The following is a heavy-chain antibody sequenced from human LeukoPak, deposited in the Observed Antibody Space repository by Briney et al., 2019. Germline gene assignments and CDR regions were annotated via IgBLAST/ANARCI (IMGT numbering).Heavy chain of an antibody. J-gene: IGHJ2*01. V-gene: IGHV4-59*01. CDR1: GGSISTYY. CDR3: ARKAPGTLDL. Sequence: SETLSLTCTVSGGSISTYYWNWIRQPPGKGLEWIGYIYYSGSTNYNPSLKSRVTISVDTSKNQFSLKLSSVTAADTAVYYCARKAPGTLDLWGRGTLVTVSS. CDR2: IYYSGST.